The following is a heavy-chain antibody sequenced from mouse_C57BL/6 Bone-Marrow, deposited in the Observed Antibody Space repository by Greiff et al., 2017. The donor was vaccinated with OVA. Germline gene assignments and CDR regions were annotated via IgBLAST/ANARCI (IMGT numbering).Heavy chain of an antibody. V-gene: IGHV2-5*01. D-gene: IGHD1-1*01. CDR3: AKNIYYGSSHRAMDY. CDR2: IWRGGST. CDR1: GFSLTSYG. Sequence: QVQLKESGPGLVQPSQSLSITCTVSGFSLTSYGVHWVRQSPGKGLEWLGVIWRGGSTDYNAAFMSRLSITKDNSKSQVFFKMNSLQADDTAIYYCAKNIYYGSSHRAMDYWGQGTSVTVSS. J-gene: IGHJ4*01.